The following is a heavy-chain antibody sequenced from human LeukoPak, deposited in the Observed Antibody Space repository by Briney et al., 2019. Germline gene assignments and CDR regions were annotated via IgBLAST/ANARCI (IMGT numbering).Heavy chain of an antibody. CDR1: GFTFSSYG. CDR3: AKSGTNYYYSYMDV. J-gene: IGHJ6*03. V-gene: IGHV3-30*02. D-gene: IGHD6-25*01. Sequence: PGGSLRLSCAASGFTFSSYGMHWVRQAPGKGLEWVAFILYDGSNKYYADSVKGRFTISRDNSKNTLYLQMNSLRAEDTAVYYCAKSGTNYYYSYMDVWGRGTTVTVSS. CDR2: ILYDGSNK.